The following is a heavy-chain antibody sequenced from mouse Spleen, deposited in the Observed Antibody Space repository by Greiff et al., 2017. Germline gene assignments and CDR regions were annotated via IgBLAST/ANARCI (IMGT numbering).Heavy chain of an antibody. CDR3: ARLAGLYAMDY. CDR1: GFTFTDYY. J-gene: IGHJ4*01. V-gene: IGHV7-3*01. CDR2: IRNKANGYTT. D-gene: IGHD3-3*01. Sequence: DVKLVESGGGLVQPGGSLSLSCAASGFTFTDYYMSWVRQPPGKALEWLGFIRNKANGYTTEYSASVKGRFTISRDNSQSILYLQMNALRAEDSATYYCARLAGLYAMDYWGQGTSVTVSS.